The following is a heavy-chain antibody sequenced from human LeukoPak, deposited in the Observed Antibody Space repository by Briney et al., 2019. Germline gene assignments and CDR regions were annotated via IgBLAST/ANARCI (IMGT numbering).Heavy chain of an antibody. CDR1: GFTVSSNY. J-gene: IGHJ4*02. CDR3: ARAYYYDTPHFDY. Sequence: PGGSLRLSCAASGFTVSSNYMSWVRQAPGKGLEWVSVIYSGGSTYCADSVKGRFTISRDNSKNTLYLQMNSLRAEDTAVYYCARAYYYDTPHFDYWGQGTLVTVSS. CDR2: IYSGGST. V-gene: IGHV3-66*01. D-gene: IGHD3-22*01.